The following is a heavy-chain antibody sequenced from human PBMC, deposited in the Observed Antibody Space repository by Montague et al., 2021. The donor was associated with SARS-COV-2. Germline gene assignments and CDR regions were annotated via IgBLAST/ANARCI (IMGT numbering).Heavy chain of an antibody. Sequence: SLRLSCAASGFTFSSYWMHWVRQAPGKGLVWVSRINSDGRRTSYADSVKGRFTISRDNAKNTVYLQMNSLRAEDTAVCYCARDIAVVTFDPWGQGTLVTVSS. CDR2: INSDGRRT. J-gene: IGHJ5*02. V-gene: IGHV3-74*01. CDR1: GFTFSSYW. CDR3: ARDIAVVTFDP. D-gene: IGHD6-19*01.